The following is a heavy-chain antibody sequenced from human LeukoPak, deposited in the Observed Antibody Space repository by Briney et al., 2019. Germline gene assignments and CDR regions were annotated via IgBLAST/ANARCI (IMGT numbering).Heavy chain of an antibody. CDR1: GYSFTSYG. V-gene: IGHV1-18*01. D-gene: IGHD5-18*01. Sequence: ASVKVSCKASGYSFTSYGITWVRQAPGQGLEWMGWISTDDGNANYAQKLQGRVTMTTDTSTITAYMELRSLRSDDTAVYYCARAPSGFTYGPGDHWGQGTLVTVSS. J-gene: IGHJ4*02. CDR2: ISTDDGNA. CDR3: ARAPSGFTYGPGDH.